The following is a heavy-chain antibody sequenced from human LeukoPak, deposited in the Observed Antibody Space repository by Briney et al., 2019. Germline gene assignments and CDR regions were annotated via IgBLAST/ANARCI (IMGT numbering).Heavy chain of an antibody. V-gene: IGHV3-30*18. Sequence: GGSLRLSCVASGFTLSNYGMHWVRQAPGKVLEWLAVILYDGTNKYYTDSVKGRFTLSRGNSRHTLHRQVNCLRTTHTAVYYWAKDPYDSSAYLFDYWGQGALVTVSS. D-gene: IGHD3-22*01. CDR2: ILYDGTNK. CDR3: AKDPYDSSAYLFDY. J-gene: IGHJ4*02. CDR1: GFTLSNYG.